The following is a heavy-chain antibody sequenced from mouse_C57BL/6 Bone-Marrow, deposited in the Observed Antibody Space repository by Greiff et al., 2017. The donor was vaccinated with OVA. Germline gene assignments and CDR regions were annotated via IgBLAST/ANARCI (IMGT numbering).Heavy chain of an antibody. J-gene: IGHJ2*01. D-gene: IGHD2-4*01. Sequence: VQLQQPGAELVKPGASVKMSCKASGYTFTSYWITWVKPRPGQGLEWIGDIYPGSGSTNYNEKFKSKATLTVDTSSSSAYMQLSSLTSEDSAVYYCARSGWDYDFFDYWGQGTTLTVSS. CDR2: IYPGSGST. CDR3: ARSGWDYDFFDY. V-gene: IGHV1-55*01. CDR1: GYTFTSYW.